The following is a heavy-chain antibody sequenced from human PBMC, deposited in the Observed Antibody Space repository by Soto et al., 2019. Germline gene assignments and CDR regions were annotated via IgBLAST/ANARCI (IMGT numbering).Heavy chain of an antibody. J-gene: IGHJ6*02. D-gene: IGHD3-16*01. CDR2: ISSSSKDK. CDR1: GFTFNTYT. CDR3: ARRAWGGDGLDV. Sequence: GGSLRLSCATSGFTFNTYTINWVRQAPGKGLEWVASISSSSKDKFYADSVKARFTISRDNAKSSVYLQMSSLGAGDTALYSCARRAWGGDGLDVWGQGTTATVSS. V-gene: IGHV3-21*06.